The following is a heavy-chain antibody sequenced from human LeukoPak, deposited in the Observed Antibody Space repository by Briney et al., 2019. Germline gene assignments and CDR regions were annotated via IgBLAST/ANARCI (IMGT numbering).Heavy chain of an antibody. CDR2: ISAYNGNT. V-gene: IGHV1-18*01. J-gene: IGHJ4*02. Sequence: GASVKVSCKASGYTFTSYGISWARQAPGQGLEWMGWISAYNGNTNYAQKLQGRVTMTTDTSTSTAYMELRSLRSDDTAVYYCARAPPYYDSSGYYYWGQGTLVTVSS. CDR3: ARAPPYYDSSGYYY. D-gene: IGHD3-22*01. CDR1: GYTFTSYG.